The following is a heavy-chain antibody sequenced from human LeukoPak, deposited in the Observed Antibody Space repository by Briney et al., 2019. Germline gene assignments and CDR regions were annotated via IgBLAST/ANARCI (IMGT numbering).Heavy chain of an antibody. CDR1: GGSISNYY. V-gene: IGHV4-4*07. CDR2: IYTSGST. CDR3: RIVVVPAATAQTDY. D-gene: IGHD2-2*01. J-gene: IGHJ4*02. Sequence: SETLSLTCTVSGGSISNYYWSWIRQPAGKGLEWIGRIYTSGSTNYNPSLKSRVTMSVDTSKNQFSLKLSSVTAADTAVYYCRIVVVPAATAQTDYWAREPWSPSPQ.